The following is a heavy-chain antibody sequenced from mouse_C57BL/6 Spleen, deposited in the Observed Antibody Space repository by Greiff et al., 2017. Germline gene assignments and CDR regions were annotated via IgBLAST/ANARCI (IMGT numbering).Heavy chain of an antibody. CDR1: GYTFTSYW. V-gene: IGHV1-69*01. J-gene: IGHJ1*03. CDR2: IDPSDSYT. D-gene: IGHD1-1*01. CDR3: ARRNYYGSSFDV. Sequence: VKLQQPGAELVMPGASVKLSCKASGYTFTSYWMHWVKQRPGQGLEWIGEIDPSDSYTNYNQKFKGQSTLTVDKSSSTAYMQLSSLTSEDSAVYYCARRNYYGSSFDVWGTGTTVTVSS.